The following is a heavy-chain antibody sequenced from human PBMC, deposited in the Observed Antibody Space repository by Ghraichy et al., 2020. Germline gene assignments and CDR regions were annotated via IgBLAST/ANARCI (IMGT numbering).Heavy chain of an antibody. CDR3: ARVLGYCSGGSCYQHYYYYYGMDF. CDR1: GDSFRGYY. D-gene: IGHD2-15*01. CDR2: INYRGST. J-gene: IGHJ6*02. Sequence: SQTLSLTCAVYGDSFRGYYWSWISQPPGKGPEWIGEINYRGSTNYNPSLKSRVTISVDTSKNQFSLKLSSVTAADTAVYYCARVLGYCSGGSCYQHYYYYYGMDFWGQGTTVTVSS. V-gene: IGHV4-34*01.